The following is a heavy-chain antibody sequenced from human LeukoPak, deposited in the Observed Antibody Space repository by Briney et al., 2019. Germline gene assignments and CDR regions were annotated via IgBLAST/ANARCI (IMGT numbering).Heavy chain of an antibody. Sequence: GGSLRLSCVASGFIFSSYGMHWVRQAPGKGLEWVAVIWYDGTNKYYGDSVKGRFTISRDNSKNTLYLQINRLRVEDTAVYYCARDKIYDFWSEHNFDYWGQGTLVTVSS. CDR3: ARDKIYDFWSEHNFDY. J-gene: IGHJ4*02. CDR2: IWYDGTNK. CDR1: GFIFSSYG. V-gene: IGHV3-33*01. D-gene: IGHD3-3*01.